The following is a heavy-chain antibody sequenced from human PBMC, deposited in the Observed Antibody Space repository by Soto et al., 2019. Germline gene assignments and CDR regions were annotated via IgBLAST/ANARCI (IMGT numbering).Heavy chain of an antibody. CDR1: GFTFSSYW. CDR3: ARQEGAAFYYDGMDV. J-gene: IGHJ6*02. CDR2: INSDGSIT. Sequence: EVQLVESGEGLVQPGGSLRLSCAASGFTFSSYWMHWVRQAPGKGLVWVSRINSDGSITSYADSVKGRFTISRDDAKNTLYLHMNSLRAEDTAVYYCARQEGAAFYYDGMDVWGQGTTVTVSS. V-gene: IGHV3-74*01.